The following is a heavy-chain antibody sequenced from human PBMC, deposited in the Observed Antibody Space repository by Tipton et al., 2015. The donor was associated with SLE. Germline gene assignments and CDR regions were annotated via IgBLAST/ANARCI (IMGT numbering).Heavy chain of an antibody. CDR3: ASVGY. Sequence: SLRLSCAASGFSFELYAMQWVRQAPGKGLEWVSGIYSGGSTYYADSVKGRFTISRDNSKNTLYLQMNSLRAEDTAVYYCASVGYWGQGTLVTVSS. V-gene: IGHV3-66*02. CDR1: GFSFELYA. CDR2: IYSGGST. D-gene: IGHD1-26*01. J-gene: IGHJ1*01.